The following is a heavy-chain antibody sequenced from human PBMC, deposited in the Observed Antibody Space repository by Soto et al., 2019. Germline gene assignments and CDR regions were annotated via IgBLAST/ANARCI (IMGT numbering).Heavy chain of an antibody. D-gene: IGHD3-3*01. V-gene: IGHV1-18*01. J-gene: IGHJ6*02. CDR3: ARPSHSYYDFWSGYYKSYYYYGMDV. Sequence: QVQLVQSGAEVKKPGASVKVSCKASGYTFTSYGISWVRQAPGQGLEWMGWISAYNGNTNYAQKLQGRVTMTTDTSTSTAYVELRSLRSDDTAVYYCARPSHSYYDFWSGYYKSYYYYGMDVWGQGTTVTVSS. CDR1: GYTFTSYG. CDR2: ISAYNGNT.